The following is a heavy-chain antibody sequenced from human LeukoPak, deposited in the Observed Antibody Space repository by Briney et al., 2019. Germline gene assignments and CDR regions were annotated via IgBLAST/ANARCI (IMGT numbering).Heavy chain of an antibody. V-gene: IGHV3-21*01. CDR1: GFTFNTYN. Sequence: GGSLRLSCAASGFTFNTYNTNWVRQAPGKGLEWVSSISSSSSSYIYYADSVKGRFTISRDNAKNSLYLQMNSLRAEDTAVYYCAREHSGYDFPGRDYYYMDVWGKGTTVTVSS. J-gene: IGHJ6*03. CDR3: AREHSGYDFPGRDYYYMDV. CDR2: ISSSSSSYI. D-gene: IGHD5-12*01.